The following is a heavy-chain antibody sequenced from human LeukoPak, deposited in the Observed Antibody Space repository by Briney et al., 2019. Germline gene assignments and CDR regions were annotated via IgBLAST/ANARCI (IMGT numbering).Heavy chain of an antibody. Sequence: PSETLSLTCTVSGGSISSYYWSWIRQPAGKGLEWIGRIYTSGSTNYNPSLKSRVTMPVDTSKNQFSLKLSSVTAADTAVYYCARDSTVIPRGWLVMDVWGKGTTVTISS. CDR2: IYTSGST. CDR3: ARDSTVIPRGWLVMDV. J-gene: IGHJ6*04. D-gene: IGHD6-19*01. CDR1: GGSISSYY. V-gene: IGHV4-4*07.